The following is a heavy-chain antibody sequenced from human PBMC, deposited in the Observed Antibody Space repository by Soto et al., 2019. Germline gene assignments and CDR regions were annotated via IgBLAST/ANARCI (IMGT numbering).Heavy chain of an antibody. CDR2: IIPIFGTA. J-gene: IGHJ6*02. D-gene: IGHD6-19*01. CDR3: ARETGFSIAVAGTVDYYYGMDV. CDR1: GGTFSSYA. Sequence: AASVKVSCKASGGTFSSYAISWVRQAPGQGLEWMGGIIPIFGTANYAQKFQGRVTITADKSTSTAYMELSSLRSEDTAVYYCARETGFSIAVAGTVDYYYGMDVWGQGTTVTVSS. V-gene: IGHV1-69*06.